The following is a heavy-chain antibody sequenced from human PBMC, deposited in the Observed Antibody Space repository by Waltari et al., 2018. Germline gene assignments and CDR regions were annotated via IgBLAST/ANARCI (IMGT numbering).Heavy chain of an antibody. Sequence: QVQLQESGPGLVKPSETLSLTCAVSGYSISSGYYWGWIRQPPGKGLEWIGEINHSGSTNYNPSLKGRVTISVDTSKNQFSLKLSSVTAADTAVYYCARGRFDYWGQGTLVTVSS. CDR1: GYSISSGYY. CDR2: INHSGST. V-gene: IGHV4-38-2*01. J-gene: IGHJ4*02. CDR3: ARGRFDY.